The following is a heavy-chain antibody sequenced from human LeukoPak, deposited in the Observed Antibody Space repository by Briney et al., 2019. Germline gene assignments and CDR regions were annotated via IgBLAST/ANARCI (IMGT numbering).Heavy chain of an antibody. D-gene: IGHD2-2*01. CDR1: GYSFTSYW. CDR3: ARHVEYGRNYHYYMDV. V-gene: IGHV5-51*01. CDR2: IYPGDSDT. Sequence: GESLKISCKGSGYSFTSYWIGWVRQMPGKGLEWMGIIYPGDSDTRYSPSFQGQVTISADKSISTAYLQWSSLKASDTAMYYCARHVEYGRNYHYYMDVWGKGTTVTVSS. J-gene: IGHJ6*03.